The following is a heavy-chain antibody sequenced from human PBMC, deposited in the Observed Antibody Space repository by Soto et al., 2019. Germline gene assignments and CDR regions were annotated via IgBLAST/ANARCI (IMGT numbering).Heavy chain of an antibody. Sequence: GGSLRLSCAASGFTFRSYSMNWVRQAPGKGLEWVSSISSSSSYIYYADSVKGRFTISRDNAKNSLYLQMNSLRAEDTAVYYCARELAREGYYYYGMDVWGQGTTVTVSS. J-gene: IGHJ6*02. D-gene: IGHD6-6*01. CDR3: ARELAREGYYYYGMDV. CDR2: ISSSSSYI. CDR1: GFTFRSYS. V-gene: IGHV3-21*01.